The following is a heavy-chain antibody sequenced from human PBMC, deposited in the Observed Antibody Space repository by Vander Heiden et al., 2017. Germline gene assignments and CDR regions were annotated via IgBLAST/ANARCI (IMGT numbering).Heavy chain of an antibody. CDR2: IAYDGSYK. V-gene: IGHV3-30*18. J-gene: IGHJ4*02. Sequence: QVQLVESGGGVVQPGRSLRRYCAASGFTLRSYGMHWVRQPPGKGLEWVAVIAYDGSYKYYADSVKGRFTISRDNSKNTLYLQMNSLRAEDSAVYYCAKGPFVYGYSSSWFDYWGQGTLVTVSS. CDR3: AKGPFVYGYSSSWFDY. D-gene: IGHD6-13*01. CDR1: GFTLRSYG.